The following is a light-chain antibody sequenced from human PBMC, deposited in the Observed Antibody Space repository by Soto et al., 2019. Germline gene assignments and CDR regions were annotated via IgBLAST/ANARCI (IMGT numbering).Light chain of an antibody. Sequence: DIQMTQSPSTLSASVGDRVTSTCRASQSISSWLAWYQQKPGKAPKLLIYDASSLESGVPSRFSGSGSGTEFTLTISSLQPDDVATSYCQQYNSYPYTFGQGTKLEIK. V-gene: IGKV1-5*01. CDR3: QQYNSYPYT. J-gene: IGKJ2*01. CDR1: QSISSW. CDR2: DAS.